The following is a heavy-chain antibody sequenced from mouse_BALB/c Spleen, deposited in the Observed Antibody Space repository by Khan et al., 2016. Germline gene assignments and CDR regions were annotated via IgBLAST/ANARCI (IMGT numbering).Heavy chain of an antibody. CDR3: AREDYYGSRWFAY. D-gene: IGHD1-1*01. CDR1: GFSFISYG. J-gene: IGHJ3*01. Sequence: QVQLKQSGPGLVAPSQRLSITCTVSGFSFISYGVHWVRQPPGKGLEWLGVIWAGGTTTYNSALMSSLCISTDNYKSQVFLKMNTLQTDDAAIYYCAREDYYGSRWFAYWGQGTLVTVSA. CDR2: IWAGGTT. V-gene: IGHV2-9*02.